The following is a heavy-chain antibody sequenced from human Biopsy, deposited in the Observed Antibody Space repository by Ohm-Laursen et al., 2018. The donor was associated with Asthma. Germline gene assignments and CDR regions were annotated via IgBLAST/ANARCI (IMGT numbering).Heavy chain of an antibody. CDR1: GFSFGSYG. J-gene: IGHJ3*02. CDR2: ISYDGSNK. V-gene: IGHV3-30*18. CDR3: AKESGSNYAFDI. Sequence: SLRLSCTAFGFSFGSYGMHWVRQAPGKGLEWVAVISYDGSNKYYADSVKGRFTISRDNSKNTLYLQMNSLRAEDTAVYYCAKESGSNYAFDIWGQGTMVTVSS. D-gene: IGHD1-1*01.